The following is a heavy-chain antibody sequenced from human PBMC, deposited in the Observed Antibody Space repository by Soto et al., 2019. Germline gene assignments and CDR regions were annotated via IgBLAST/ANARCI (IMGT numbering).Heavy chain of an antibody. Sequence: GASVKVSCKASGYTFTSYAMHWVRQAPGQRLEWMGWINAGNGNTKYSQKFQGRVTITRDTSTSTAYMELSSLRSEDTAVYYCAANAVYDFWSGYYDYWGQGTLVTVSS. CDR2: INAGNGNT. CDR3: AANAVYDFWSGYYDY. D-gene: IGHD3-3*01. V-gene: IGHV1-3*01. J-gene: IGHJ4*02. CDR1: GYTFTSYA.